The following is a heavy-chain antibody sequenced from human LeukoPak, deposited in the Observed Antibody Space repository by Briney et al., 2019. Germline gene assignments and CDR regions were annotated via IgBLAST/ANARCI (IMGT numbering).Heavy chain of an antibody. D-gene: IGHD3-10*01. V-gene: IGHV1-46*01. CDR1: GYTFTSYY. J-gene: IGHJ3*02. Sequence: ASVKVSCKASGYTFTSYYMHWVRQAPGQGLEWMGIINPSGGSTSYAQKFQGRVTMTRDMSTSTVYMEPSSLRSDDTAVYYCARDILGITMVRGADDAFDIWGQGTMVTVSS. CDR2: INPSGGST. CDR3: ARDILGITMVRGADDAFDI.